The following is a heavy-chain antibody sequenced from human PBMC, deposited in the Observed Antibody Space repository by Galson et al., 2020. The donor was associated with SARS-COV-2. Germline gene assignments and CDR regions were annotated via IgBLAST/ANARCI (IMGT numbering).Heavy chain of an antibody. J-gene: IGHJ2*01. CDR2: IDWDDDK. Sequence: SGPTLVKPTQTLTLTCTFSGFSLSTSGMCVSWIRQPPGKALEWLALIDWDDDKYYSTSLKTRLTISKDTSKNQVVLTMTNMDPVDTATYYFARIVRDGYQRNSYFALWGRGTLVPVSS. CDR1: GFSLSTSGMC. V-gene: IGHV2-70*01. CDR3: ARIVRDGYQRNSYFAL. D-gene: IGHD2-2*01.